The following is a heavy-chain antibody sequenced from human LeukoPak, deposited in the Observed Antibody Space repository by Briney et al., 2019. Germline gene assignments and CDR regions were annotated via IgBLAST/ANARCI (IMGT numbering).Heavy chain of an antibody. CDR1: GFTFRSYT. D-gene: IGHD3-3*01. CDR2: ISSNSAYL. Sequence: GGSLRLSCAASGFTFRSYTMNWVRQAPGRGLEWVSSISSNSAYLYYADSLRGRFTISRDNAKNSLSLQMNSLRAEDTAVYYCARSADYYYYYYYMDVWGKGTTVTVSS. V-gene: IGHV3-21*01. CDR3: ARSADYYYYYYYMDV. J-gene: IGHJ6*03.